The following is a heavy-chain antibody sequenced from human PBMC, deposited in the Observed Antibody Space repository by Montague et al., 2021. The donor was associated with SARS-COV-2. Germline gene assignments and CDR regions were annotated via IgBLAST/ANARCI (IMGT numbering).Heavy chain of an antibody. J-gene: IGHJ4*02. CDR2: IYNGGTT. Sequence: SETLSLTCTVSGDSIRNSDYSWGWVRQPPGKGLEWIGNIYNGGTTFYXLSLKSRVTIFVDTSKNQFSLKLSSVTAADTAVYYCATRTRYPQNDFGFWGQGTLVTVSS. D-gene: IGHD2-15*01. CDR3: ATRTRYPQNDFGF. V-gene: IGHV4-39*01. CDR1: GDSIRNSDYS.